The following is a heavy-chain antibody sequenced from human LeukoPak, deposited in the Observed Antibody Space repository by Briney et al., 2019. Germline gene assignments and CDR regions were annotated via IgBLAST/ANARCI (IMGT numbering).Heavy chain of an antibody. Sequence: ASVTVSCKVSGYTLTELSMHWVRQAPGKGLEGMGGFDPEDGETIYAQKFQGRVTMTEDTSTDTAYMELSSLRSEDTAVYYCATSTRFHSGNWFGPWGQGTLVTVSS. D-gene: IGHD3-3*01. V-gene: IGHV1-24*01. CDR1: GYTLTELS. CDR3: ATSTRFHSGNWFGP. CDR2: FDPEDGET. J-gene: IGHJ5*02.